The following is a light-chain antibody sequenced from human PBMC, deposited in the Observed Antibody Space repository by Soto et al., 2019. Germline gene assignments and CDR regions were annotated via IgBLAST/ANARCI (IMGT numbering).Light chain of an antibody. CDR2: DVD. CDR3: SSYTSTNTHV. J-gene: IGLJ1*01. Sequence: QSALTQPASVSGSPGQSITISCTGTSSDVGGYKYVSWFQQHTGKAPKLMIYDVDNRPSGVSNRFSGSKSGNTASLTISGLQAEDEADYYCSSYTSTNTHVFGTGTKVTVL. CDR1: SSDVGGYKY. V-gene: IGLV2-14*03.